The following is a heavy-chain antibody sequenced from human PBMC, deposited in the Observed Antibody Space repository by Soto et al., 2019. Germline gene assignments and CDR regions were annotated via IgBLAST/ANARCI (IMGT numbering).Heavy chain of an antibody. Sequence: PGGSLRLSCAASGFTFSSYAMSWVRQAPGKGLEWVSAISGSGGSTYYADSVKGRFTISRDNSKNTLYLQMNSLRAEDTAVYYYAKDCGYYGSGSYYKYYFDYWGQGTLVTVS. V-gene: IGHV3-23*01. CDR2: ISGSGGST. J-gene: IGHJ4*02. CDR3: AKDCGYYGSGSYYKYYFDY. D-gene: IGHD3-10*01. CDR1: GFTFSSYA.